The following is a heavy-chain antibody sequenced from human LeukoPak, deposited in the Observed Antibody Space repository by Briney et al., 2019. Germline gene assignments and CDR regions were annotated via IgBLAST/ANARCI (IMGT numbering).Heavy chain of an antibody. CDR3: ARERTGTLDY. J-gene: IGHJ4*02. CDR2: IYSGGST. CDR1: GFTVSSNY. Sequence: GGSLRLSFAASGFTVSSNYMSWVRQAPGKGLEWVSVIYSGGSTYYADSVKGRFTISRDNSKNTLYLQMNSLGAEDTAVYYCARERTGTLDYWGQGTLVTVSS. V-gene: IGHV3-53*01. D-gene: IGHD1-1*01.